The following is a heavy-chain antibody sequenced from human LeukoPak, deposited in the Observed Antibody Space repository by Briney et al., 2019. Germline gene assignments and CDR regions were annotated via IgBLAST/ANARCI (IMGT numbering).Heavy chain of an antibody. D-gene: IGHD3-22*01. J-gene: IGHJ5*02. CDR3: AKSPGYYYDSSGYYNWFDP. CDR2: ISWNSGSI. V-gene: IGHV3-9*01. CDR1: GFSFDDYA. Sequence: GGSLRLSCAASGFSFDDYAMHWVRQAPGKGLEWVSGISWNSGSIGYADSVKGRFTISRDNAKNSLYLQMNNLRAEDTALYYCAKSPGYYYDSSGYYNWFDPWGQGTLVTVSS.